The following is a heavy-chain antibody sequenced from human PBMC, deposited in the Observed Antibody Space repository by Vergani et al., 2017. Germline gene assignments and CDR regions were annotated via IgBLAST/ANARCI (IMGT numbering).Heavy chain of an antibody. CDR3: ARDPRGYGGDPEDYYYGMDV. Sequence: QVQLVQSGAEVKKPGASVKVSCRASGYSFSSYDISWVRQATGQGLEWMGWMNPNSGTTGYAQKFQGRVTMTRNTSINTAYMELSRLSFEDAAVYYCARDPRGYGGDPEDYYYGMDVWGQGP. CDR1: GYSFSSYD. CDR2: MNPNSGTT. V-gene: IGHV1-8*01. J-gene: IGHJ6*02. D-gene: IGHD2-21*02.